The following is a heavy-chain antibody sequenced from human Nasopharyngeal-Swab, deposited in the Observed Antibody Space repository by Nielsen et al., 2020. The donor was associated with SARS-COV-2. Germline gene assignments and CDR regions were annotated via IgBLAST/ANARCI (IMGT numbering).Heavy chain of an antibody. J-gene: IGHJ4*02. D-gene: IGHD3-22*01. V-gene: IGHV4-34*01. CDR3: ARGQGPRHYYDSSGYYYDVLGRGYYFDY. Sequence: WIRPPPGKGLEWIGEINHSGSTNYNPTLKSRVTKSVDTSKNQISLKLSYVTAADTAVYYCARGQGPRHYYDSSGYYYDVLGRGYYFDYWGQGTLVTVSS. CDR2: INHSGST.